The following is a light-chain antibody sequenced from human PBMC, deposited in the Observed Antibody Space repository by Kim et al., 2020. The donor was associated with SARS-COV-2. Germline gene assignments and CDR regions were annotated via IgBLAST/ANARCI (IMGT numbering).Light chain of an antibody. CDR2: VTN. CDR1: TGVVTCGNY. CDR3: LLSYGDTRV. J-gene: IGLJ2*01. Sequence: PRRTVTLSCGSSTGVVTCGNYSYWFQQRPGHAPRTLIYVTNNQHSWSPARFSASLLGDRAALTLSGAQPEDEAEYYCLLSYGDTRVFGGGTQLTVL. V-gene: IGLV7-46*01.